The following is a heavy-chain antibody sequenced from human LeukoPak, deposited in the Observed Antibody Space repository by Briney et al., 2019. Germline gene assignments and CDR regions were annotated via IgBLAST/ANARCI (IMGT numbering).Heavy chain of an antibody. CDR3: AKEIEGIAVAGSYLDY. J-gene: IGHJ4*02. CDR2: ISGSGGST. D-gene: IGHD6-19*01. Sequence: GGSLRLSCAASGFTFSSYAMSWVRQAPGKGLEWVSAISGSGGSTYYADSVKGRFTISRDNSKNTPYLQMNSLRAEDTAVYYCAKEIEGIAVAGSYLDYWGQGTLVTVSS. CDR1: GFTFSSYA. V-gene: IGHV3-23*01.